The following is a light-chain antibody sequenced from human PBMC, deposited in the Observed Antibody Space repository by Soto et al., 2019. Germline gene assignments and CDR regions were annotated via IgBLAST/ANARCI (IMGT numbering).Light chain of an antibody. J-gene: IGKJ3*01. CDR3: QQYGGSPL. Sequence: EIVLTQSPGTLSLSPGERATLSCRASQSVSSNYLAWYQQKPGQAPRLLIYGASSRATGIPDRFSGSGSGTDFTLTISRLESVDFAVYYCQQYGGSPLFGPGPKVDIK. CDR1: QSVSSNY. CDR2: GAS. V-gene: IGKV3-20*01.